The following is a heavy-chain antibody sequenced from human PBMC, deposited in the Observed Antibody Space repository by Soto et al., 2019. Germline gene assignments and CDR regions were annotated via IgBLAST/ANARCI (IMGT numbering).Heavy chain of an antibody. CDR1: GLTFCRHN. D-gene: IGHD2-8*01. CDR2: ISPTSNDI. J-gene: IGHJ5*02. V-gene: IGHV3-48*01. Sequence: VQLVESGGSLVRPGGSLRLSCAASGLTFCRHNFNWVRQAPGKGLEWVSFISPTSNDIHYAESVRGRFTISRDNAKSSHYLQMNRLRVEDTAVYYCARGFSTSVCRWLDPWGQGTQVTVSS. CDR3: ARGFSTSVCRWLDP.